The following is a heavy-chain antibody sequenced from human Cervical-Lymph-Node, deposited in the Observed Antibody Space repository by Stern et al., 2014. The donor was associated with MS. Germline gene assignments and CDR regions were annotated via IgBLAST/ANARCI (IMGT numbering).Heavy chain of an antibody. CDR2: ISTYNGRT. J-gene: IGHJ4*02. CDR3: ARRSGSYSFDY. Sequence: VQLAESGAEVKKPGASVKVSCKPTGYTFTNYAISWVRQAPRQGLEWMVWISTYNGRTNYAQKLQGRLTMTRDTSTSTAYMDLRSLTSDDTAVYYCARRSGSYSFDYWGQGTLVTVSS. D-gene: IGHD1-26*01. V-gene: IGHV1-18*01. CDR1: GYTFTNYA.